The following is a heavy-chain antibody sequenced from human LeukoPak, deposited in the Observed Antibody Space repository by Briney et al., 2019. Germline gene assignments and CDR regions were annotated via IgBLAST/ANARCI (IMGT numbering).Heavy chain of an antibody. D-gene: IGHD4-17*01. Sequence: PGGSLRLSCAASGFTFSSYSMNWVRQAPGKGLEWVSSISSSSSYIYYADSVKGRFTISRDNAKNSLYLQMNSLRAEDTAVYYCARVIFGDYGAFDIWGQGTMVTVSS. CDR3: ARVIFGDYGAFDI. J-gene: IGHJ3*02. V-gene: IGHV3-21*01. CDR1: GFTFSSYS. CDR2: ISSSSSYI.